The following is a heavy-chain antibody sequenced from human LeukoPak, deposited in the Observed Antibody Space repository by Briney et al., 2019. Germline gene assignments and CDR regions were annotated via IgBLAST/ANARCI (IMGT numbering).Heavy chain of an antibody. V-gene: IGHV4-59*12. J-gene: IGHJ4*02. Sequence: SETLSLTCTVSGGSIRNYYWSWIRQPPGKGLEWIGHISYSGSTNSNPSLRSRVTISVDTSTNQFSLKLSSVTPEDTAVYYCARNYEDYYDSSGNFDYWGQGTLVTVSS. CDR2: ISYSGST. CDR3: ARNYEDYYDSSGNFDY. CDR1: GGSIRNYY. D-gene: IGHD3-22*01.